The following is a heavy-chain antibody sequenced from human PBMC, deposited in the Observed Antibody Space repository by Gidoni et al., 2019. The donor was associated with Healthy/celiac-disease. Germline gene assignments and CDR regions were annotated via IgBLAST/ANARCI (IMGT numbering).Heavy chain of an antibody. V-gene: IGHV1-2*02. Sequence: QVQLVQSGAEVKKPGASVKVSCKASGYTFTGYYMHCVRQAPGQGLEWRGWINPNSGGTNYAQKFQGRVTMTRDTSISTAYMELSRLRSDDTAVYYCARALGYCSGGSCYPEHDAFDIWGQGTMVTVSS. CDR2: INPNSGGT. CDR1: GYTFTGYY. J-gene: IGHJ3*02. CDR3: ARALGYCSGGSCYPEHDAFDI. D-gene: IGHD2-15*01.